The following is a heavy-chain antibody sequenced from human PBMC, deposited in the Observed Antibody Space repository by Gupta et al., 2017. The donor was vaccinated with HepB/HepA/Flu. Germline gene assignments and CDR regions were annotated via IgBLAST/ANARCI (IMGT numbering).Heavy chain of an antibody. CDR2: IWYDGSNK. Sequence: QVQLVESGGGVVQPGRSLRLSCVASGFTFSSYGMHWVRQAPGKGLEWVTFIWYDGSNKYYADSVKGRFTISRDNSKNTLYLQLNSLRAEDTAVYYCARADTNYYYYYMDVWGKGTTVTVSS. V-gene: IGHV3-33*01. CDR1: GFTFSSYG. J-gene: IGHJ6*03. CDR3: ARADTNYYYYYMDV.